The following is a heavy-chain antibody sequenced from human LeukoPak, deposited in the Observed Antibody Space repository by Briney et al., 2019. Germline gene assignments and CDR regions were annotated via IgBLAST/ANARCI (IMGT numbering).Heavy chain of an antibody. Sequence: GGSLRLSCAASGFTFSSYGMHWVRQAPGKGLEWVAVISYDGSNKYYADSVKGRFTISRDNSKNTLYLQMNSLRAEDTAVYYCARGLRNTDTFDIWGQGTMVTVSS. CDR2: ISYDGSNK. V-gene: IGHV3-30*03. J-gene: IGHJ3*02. CDR1: GFTFSSYG. CDR3: ARGLRNTDTFDI.